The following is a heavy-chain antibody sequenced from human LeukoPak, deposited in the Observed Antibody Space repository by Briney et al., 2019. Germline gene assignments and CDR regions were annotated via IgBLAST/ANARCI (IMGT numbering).Heavy chain of an antibody. CDR1: GFTFSDYY. CDR2: IHTTGSSA. V-gene: IGHV3-74*01. Sequence: PGGSLRLSCAASGFTFSDYYMSWIRQPPGKGLVWVSRIHTTGSSASYADSVKGRFTISRDNAKNTLYLQMNSLRAEDTAVYYCARDLGQTGTTAHWGQGTLVTVSS. D-gene: IGHD1-7*01. J-gene: IGHJ4*02. CDR3: ARDLGQTGTTAH.